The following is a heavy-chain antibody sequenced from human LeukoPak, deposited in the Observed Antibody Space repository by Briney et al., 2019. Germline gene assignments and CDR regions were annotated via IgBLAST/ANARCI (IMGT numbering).Heavy chain of an antibody. J-gene: IGHJ5*02. CDR3: ARTDSNVDTAMDT. Sequence: SVKVSCKASGGTFSSYAISWVRQAPGQGLEWVGGIIPIFGTANYAQKFQGRVTITADESTSTAYMELSSLRSEDTAVYYCARTDSNVDTAMDTWGQGTLVTVSS. V-gene: IGHV1-69*01. D-gene: IGHD5-18*01. CDR1: GGTFSSYA. CDR2: IIPIFGTA.